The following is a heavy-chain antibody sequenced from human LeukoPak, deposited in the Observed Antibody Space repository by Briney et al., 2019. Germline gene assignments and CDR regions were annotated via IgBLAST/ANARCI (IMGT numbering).Heavy chain of an antibody. CDR2: IYPDDSDI. J-gene: IGHJ4*02. D-gene: IGHD3-10*01. CDR1: GNSFTRNW. CDR3: ARVISINMVRFFDY. Sequence: GESLKISCQGSGNSFTRNWVGWVRQKPGKGLEWMGIIYPDDSDIRYSPSFLGQVTISADKSISTAYLQWSSPKASDTAMYYCARVISINMVRFFDYWGQGTLVTVSS. V-gene: IGHV5-51*01.